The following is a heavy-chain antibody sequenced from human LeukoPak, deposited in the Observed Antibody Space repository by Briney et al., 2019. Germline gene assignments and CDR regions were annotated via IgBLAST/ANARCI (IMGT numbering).Heavy chain of an antibody. CDR1: GYTFTDYY. CDR3: ARTVDTAIIVNAFDF. J-gene: IGHJ3*01. D-gene: IGHD5-18*01. V-gene: IGHV1-2*02. Sequence: ASVKVSCKASGYTFTDYYLHWVRQAPGRGLEWMAWINPNSGSTSNLQRFQGGVTVTRDTSISTVYLELTRLRSDDTAVYYCARTVDTAIIVNAFDFWGQGTIVTVSS. CDR2: INPNSGST.